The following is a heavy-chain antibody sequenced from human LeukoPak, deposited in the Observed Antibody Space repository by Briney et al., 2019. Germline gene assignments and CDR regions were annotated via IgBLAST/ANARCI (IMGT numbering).Heavy chain of an antibody. J-gene: IGHJ4*02. CDR2: IYYSGSA. CDR1: GGSISSYY. CDR3: ARESSALTYYFDY. Sequence: SETLSLTCTVSGGSISSYYWSWIRQPPGKGLEWIGYIYYSGSANYNPSLKSRVTISVDTSKNQFSLKLSSVTAADTAVYYCARESSALTYYFDYWGQGTLVTVSS. V-gene: IGHV4-59*01.